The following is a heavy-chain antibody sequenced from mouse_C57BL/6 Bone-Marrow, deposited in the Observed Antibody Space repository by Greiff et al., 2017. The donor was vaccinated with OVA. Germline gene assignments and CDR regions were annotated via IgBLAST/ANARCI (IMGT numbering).Heavy chain of an antibody. Sequence: QVQLKESGPGLLPPSQRLSITCTVSGFSLTSYGVHWVRQSPGKGLEWLGVIWSGGSTDYNAAFISRLSSSKDNCKSQVIFKMNRLQADDTAIYYWARKIDWYFEVWGTGTTVTVSS. CDR2: IWSGGST. CDR3: ARKIDWYFEV. V-gene: IGHV2-2*01. CDR1: GFSLTSYG. J-gene: IGHJ1*03.